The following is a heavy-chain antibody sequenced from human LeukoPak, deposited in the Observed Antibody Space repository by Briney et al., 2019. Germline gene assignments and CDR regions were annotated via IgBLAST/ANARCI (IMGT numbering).Heavy chain of an antibody. CDR2: IYYSGST. J-gene: IGHJ6*02. CDR1: GGSISSYY. CDR3: ASSGYSYGLYYYYGMDV. V-gene: IGHV4-59*01. D-gene: IGHD5-18*01. Sequence: SETLSLTCTVSGGSISSYYWSWIRQPPGKGLEWIGYIYYSGSTNYNPSLKSRVTISVDTSKNQFSLKLSSVTAADTAVYYCASSGYSYGLYYYYGMDVWGQGTTVTVSS.